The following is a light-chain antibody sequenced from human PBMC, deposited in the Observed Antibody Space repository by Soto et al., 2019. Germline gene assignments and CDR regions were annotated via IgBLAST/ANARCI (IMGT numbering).Light chain of an antibody. J-gene: IGKJ4*01. CDR2: DAS. CDR1: QDISSY. V-gene: IGKV1-12*01. CDR3: QQASSFPLT. Sequence: DILMTQSPSSVSASVGDRVTITCRASQDISSYLVWYQQKPGKAPKLLIYDASSLQSGVPSRFSGSESGTDFTLTISSLQPDDFATYYCQQASSFPLTFGGGTKVESK.